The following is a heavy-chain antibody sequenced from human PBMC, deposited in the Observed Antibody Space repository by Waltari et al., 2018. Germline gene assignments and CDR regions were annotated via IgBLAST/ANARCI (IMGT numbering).Heavy chain of an antibody. J-gene: IGHJ4*02. CDR2: VHHSGRP. CDR1: GDSMSNTNC. D-gene: IGHD2-15*01. CDR3: ARDRGRGLYLDS. V-gene: IGHV4-4*02. Sequence: QLQLQELGPGLVKPSGTLSLTCAVSGDSMSNTNCWSWVRPPPGKGPEWIGQVHHSGRPNYSPSFASRVTMTVDTYNNLFSLTLTSATAADTAVYYCARDRGRGLYLDSWGPGTLVTVSP.